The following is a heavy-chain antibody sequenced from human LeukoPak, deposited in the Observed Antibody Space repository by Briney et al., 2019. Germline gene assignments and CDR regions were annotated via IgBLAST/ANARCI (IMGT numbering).Heavy chain of an antibody. D-gene: IGHD5-18*01. J-gene: IGHJ4*02. CDR1: GFTFSSYG. Sequence: PGGSLRLSCAASGFTFSSYGMHWVRQAPGKGLEWVAVISYDGSNKYYADSVKGRFTISRDNSKKTLYLQMNSLRAEDTAVYYCAKDLEAGIQVWTLDYWGQGTLVTVSS. CDR3: AKDLEAGIQVWTLDY. CDR2: ISYDGSNK. V-gene: IGHV3-30*18.